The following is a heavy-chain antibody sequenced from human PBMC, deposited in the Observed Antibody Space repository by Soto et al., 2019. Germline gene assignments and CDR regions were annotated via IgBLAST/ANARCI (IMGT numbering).Heavy chain of an antibody. CDR2: IVVGRGNT. V-gene: IGHV1-58*02. J-gene: IGHJ6*02. Sequence: QVQLVQSGPEVKKPGTSVKVSCKASGFTFLRSAIHWVRQARGQRPEWIGWIVVGRGNTNYAQKFQDRVTISRDMSTNTVFMDLSSLKSADTAVYYCAADGAGRPDWFYYGLDVWGQGTTVTVSS. D-gene: IGHD3-9*01. CDR3: AADGAGRPDWFYYGLDV. CDR1: GFTFLRSA.